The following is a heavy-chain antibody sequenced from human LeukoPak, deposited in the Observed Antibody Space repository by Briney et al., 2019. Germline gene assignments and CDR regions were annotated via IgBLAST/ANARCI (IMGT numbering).Heavy chain of an antibody. J-gene: IGHJ3*02. CDR2: IYYSGST. Sequence: PSETLSLTCTVSGGSISSYYWSWIRQPPGKGLEWIGYIYYSGSTNYNPSLKSRVTISVDTSKNQFSLKLSSVTAADTAMYYCARHRSYGLDAFDIWGQGTMVTVSS. V-gene: IGHV4-59*08. D-gene: IGHD3-10*01. CDR1: GGSISSYY. CDR3: ARHRSYGLDAFDI.